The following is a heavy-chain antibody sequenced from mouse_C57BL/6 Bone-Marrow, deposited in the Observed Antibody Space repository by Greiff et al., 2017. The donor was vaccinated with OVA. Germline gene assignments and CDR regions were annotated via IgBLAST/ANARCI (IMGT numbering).Heavy chain of an antibody. Sequence: QVQLQQPGAELVKPGASVKLSCKASGYTFTSYWMHWVKQRPGRGLEWIGRIDPNSGGTKYNEKFKSKATLTVDKPSSTAYMQLSSLTSEDSAVYDSARPDYDGNCYAMDYWGQGTSVTVSS. CDR1: GYTFTSYW. J-gene: IGHJ4*01. CDR3: ARPDYDGNCYAMDY. V-gene: IGHV1-72*01. CDR2: IDPNSGGT. D-gene: IGHD2-4*01.